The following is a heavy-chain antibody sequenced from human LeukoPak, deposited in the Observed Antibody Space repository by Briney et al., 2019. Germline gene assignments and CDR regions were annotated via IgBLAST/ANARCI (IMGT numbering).Heavy chain of an antibody. CDR3: AKDREHIVVVTAIGFDP. V-gene: IGHV3-23*01. J-gene: IGHJ5*02. CDR2: ISGSGGST. Sequence: GGSLRLSCAASGFTFSSYAMSWVRQAPGKGLEWVSAISGSGGSTYYADSVKGRFTISRDNSKNTLYLQMNSLRAEDTAVYYCAKDREHIVVVTAIGFDPWGQGTLVTVSS. CDR1: GFTFSSYA. D-gene: IGHD2-21*02.